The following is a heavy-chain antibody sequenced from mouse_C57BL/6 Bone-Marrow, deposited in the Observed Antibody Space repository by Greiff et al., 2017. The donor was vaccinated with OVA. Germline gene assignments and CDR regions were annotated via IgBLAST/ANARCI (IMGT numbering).Heavy chain of an antibody. J-gene: IGHJ1*03. D-gene: IGHD2-4*01. V-gene: IGHV1-77*01. Sequence: VKVVESGAELVKPGASVKISCKASGYTFTDYYINWVKQRPGQGLEWIGKIGPGSGSTYYNEKFKGKATLTADKSSSTAYMELNSLTSEDSAVYYCARDDYDDWYFDVWGTGTTVTVSS. CDR2: IGPGSGST. CDR3: ARDDYDDWYFDV. CDR1: GYTFTDYY.